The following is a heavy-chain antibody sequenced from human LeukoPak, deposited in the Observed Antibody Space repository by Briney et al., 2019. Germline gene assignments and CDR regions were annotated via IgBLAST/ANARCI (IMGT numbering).Heavy chain of an antibody. CDR3: ARSTGPIDY. CDR1: GDSVSSNSAA. J-gene: IGHJ4*02. D-gene: IGHD1-1*01. CDR2: TYYRSKWST. Sequence: SQTLSLTCAISGDSVSSNSAAWNWIRQSPSSGLEWLGRTYYRSKWSTYYAVSVKSRISINRDTSKNQISLQLNSVTPEDTAVYYCARSTGPIDYWGQGTLVTVSS. V-gene: IGHV6-1*01.